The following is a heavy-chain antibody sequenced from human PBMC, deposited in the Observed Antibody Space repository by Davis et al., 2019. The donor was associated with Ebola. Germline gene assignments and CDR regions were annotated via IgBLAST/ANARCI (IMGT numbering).Heavy chain of an antibody. Sequence: AASVKVSCKAFGYTLTSYYIHWVRQAPGQGLEWMGIVNPSGGSTTYAQKFQGRVTMTRDTSTSTVYMELSSLRSEDTAVYYCASGTYYGSGSYIDYWGQGTLVTVSS. V-gene: IGHV1-46*01. D-gene: IGHD3-10*01. J-gene: IGHJ4*02. CDR2: VNPSGGST. CDR3: ASGTYYGSGSYIDY. CDR1: GYTLTSYY.